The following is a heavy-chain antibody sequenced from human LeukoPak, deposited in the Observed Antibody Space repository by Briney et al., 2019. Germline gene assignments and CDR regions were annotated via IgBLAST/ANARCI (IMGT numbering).Heavy chain of an antibody. J-gene: IGHJ4*02. CDR1: GSTITDYF. CDR3: ARKIGGPGVPFDY. D-gene: IGHD3-10*01. Sequence: ASVKVSCRTSGSTITDYFVHWVRQAPGQGLEGMGWINHNSGGINYAQKFQGRVSMTRDTSISTAHMELSRLTSDDTAVYFCARKIGGPGVPFDYWGQGTLVTVSS. V-gene: IGHV1-2*02. CDR2: INHNSGGI.